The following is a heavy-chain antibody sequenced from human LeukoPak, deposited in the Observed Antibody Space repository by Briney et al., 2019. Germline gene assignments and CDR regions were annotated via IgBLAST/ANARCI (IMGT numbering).Heavy chain of an antibody. J-gene: IGHJ4*02. Sequence: GGSLGLSCAASGFNFNRFWMSWVRQAPGKGLEWVAHINKDGSEKYYMDSVRGRFTISRDNAKNSLSLQMNSLRAEDTAVYYCACRAITDRPYYLDFWGQGTLVTVSS. CDR2: INKDGSEK. CDR3: ACRAITDRPYYLDF. D-gene: IGHD6-6*01. V-gene: IGHV3-7*05. CDR1: GFNFNRFW.